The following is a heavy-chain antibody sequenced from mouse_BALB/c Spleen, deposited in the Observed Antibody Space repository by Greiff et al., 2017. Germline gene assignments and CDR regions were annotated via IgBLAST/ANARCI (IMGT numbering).Heavy chain of an antibody. Sequence: VQLKESGPGLAKPSQSLSLTCTVTGYSITSDYAWNWIRQFPGNKLEWMGYISYSGSTSYNPSLKSRISITRDTSKNQFFLQLNSVTTEDTATYYCAIASNWDAFAYWGQGTLVTVSA. CDR2: ISYSGST. V-gene: IGHV3-2*02. D-gene: IGHD4-1*01. CDR1: GYSITSDYA. CDR3: AIASNWDAFAY. J-gene: IGHJ3*01.